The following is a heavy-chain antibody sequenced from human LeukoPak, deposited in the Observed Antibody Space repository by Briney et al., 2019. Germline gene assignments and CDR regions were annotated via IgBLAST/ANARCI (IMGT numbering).Heavy chain of an antibody. D-gene: IGHD3-22*01. CDR3: AKDLSYESSGHVLEY. V-gene: IGHV3-43*01. J-gene: IGHJ4*02. CDR1: GFTFEDYT. Sequence: PGGSPRLSCVASGFTFEDYTMHWVRQAPGKTLEWVSLISWDGTTYYTDSVKGRFTISRDNSKNSLYLQMDTLRSEDTAFYYCAKDLSYESSGHVLEYWGQGTLVTVSS. CDR2: ISWDGTT.